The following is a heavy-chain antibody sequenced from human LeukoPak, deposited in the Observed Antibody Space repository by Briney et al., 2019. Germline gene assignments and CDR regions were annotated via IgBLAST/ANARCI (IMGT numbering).Heavy chain of an antibody. CDR3: ARHRVWVVGWYQAYNWFDP. Sequence: GASVKVSCKASGYTFTGYYMHWVRQAPGQGLEWMGWINPNSGGTNYAQKFQGRVTMTRDTSISTAYMELSRLRSDDTAVYYCARHRVWVVGWYQAYNWFDPWGQGTLVTVSS. CDR2: INPNSGGT. D-gene: IGHD6-19*01. CDR1: GYTFTGYY. J-gene: IGHJ5*02. V-gene: IGHV1-2*02.